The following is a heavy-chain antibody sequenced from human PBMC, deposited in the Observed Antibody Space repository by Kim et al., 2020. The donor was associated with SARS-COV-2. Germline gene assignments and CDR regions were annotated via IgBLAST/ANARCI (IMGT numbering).Heavy chain of an antibody. CDR3: ARDRGGMDV. CDR2: IWYDGSNK. Sequence: GGSLRLSCALSGFTFRSYGMHWVRQAPGKGLEWVAVIWYDGSNKYYADSVKGRFTISRDNSKNTLYLQMNSLRAEDTAVYYCARDRGGMDVWGQGTTVTVSS. V-gene: IGHV3-33*01. J-gene: IGHJ6*02. CDR1: GFTFRSYG. D-gene: IGHD3-10*01.